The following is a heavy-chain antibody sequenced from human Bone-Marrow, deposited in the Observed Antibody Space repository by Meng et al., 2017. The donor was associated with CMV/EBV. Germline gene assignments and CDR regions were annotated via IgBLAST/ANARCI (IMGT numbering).Heavy chain of an antibody. V-gene: IGHV1-69*15. J-gene: IGHJ4*02. CDR3: AREFAYYSDSSGYYLDF. CDR1: GSFRSSG. CDR2: FIPVFNTT. Sequence: GSFRSSGVSVVRQAPGQGLEWMGSFIPVFNTTNYAQKFQGRLTITADESTSTAYMELRSLRSEDTAVYYCAREFAYYSDSSGYYLDFWGQGSLVTVSS. D-gene: IGHD3-22*01.